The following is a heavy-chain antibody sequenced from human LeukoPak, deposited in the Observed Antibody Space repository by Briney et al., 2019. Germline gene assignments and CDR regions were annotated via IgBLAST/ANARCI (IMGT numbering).Heavy chain of an antibody. CDR3: ARADQRLGATYYYDSSGWSAFDI. Sequence: GESLKISCAASGFTFSSYSMNWVRQAPGKGLEWVSYISSSSSTIYYADSVKGRFTISRDNAKNSLYLQMNSLRAEDTAVYYCARADQRLGATYYYDSSGWSAFDIWGQGTMVTVSS. V-gene: IGHV3-48*01. J-gene: IGHJ3*02. CDR1: GFTFSSYS. CDR2: ISSSSSTI. D-gene: IGHD3-22*01.